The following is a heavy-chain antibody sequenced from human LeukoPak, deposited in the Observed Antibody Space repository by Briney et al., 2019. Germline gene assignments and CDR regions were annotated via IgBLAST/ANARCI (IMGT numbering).Heavy chain of an antibody. Sequence: GGSLRLSCAASGFTFSNYGMHWVRQAPGKGLEWVALIWYDGSNKYYTDSVKGRLTISRDNSKDTLFLQMNSLRAEDTAVYYCAREGPRGNSQFDYWGQGTLVTIST. CDR1: GFTFSNYG. D-gene: IGHD2/OR15-2a*01. J-gene: IGHJ4*02. CDR2: IWYDGSNK. CDR3: AREGPRGNSQFDY. V-gene: IGHV3-33*01.